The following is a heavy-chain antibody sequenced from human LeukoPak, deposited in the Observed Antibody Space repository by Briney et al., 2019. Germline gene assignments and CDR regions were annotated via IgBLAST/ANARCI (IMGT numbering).Heavy chain of an antibody. CDR1: GFTFSSYG. D-gene: IGHD1-26*01. V-gene: IGHV3-23*01. CDR2: ISGSGGST. J-gene: IGHJ6*03. CDR3: AKDLWELVYYYYMDV. Sequence: GGSLRLSRAASGFTFSSYGMSWVRQAPGKGLEWVSAISGSGGSTYYADSVKGRFTISRDNSKNTLYLQMNSLRAEDTAVYYCAKDLWELVYYYYMDVWGKGTTVTISS.